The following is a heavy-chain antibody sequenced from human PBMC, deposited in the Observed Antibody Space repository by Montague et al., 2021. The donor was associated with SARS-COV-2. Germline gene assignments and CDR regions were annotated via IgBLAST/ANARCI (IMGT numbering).Heavy chain of an antibody. V-gene: IGHV3-21*01. D-gene: IGHD3-9*01. CDR3: ARDPYYDILTGYYKD. J-gene: IGHJ4*02. CDR2: ISSSSSYI. Sequence: SLRLSCAASGFTFSSYSMDWVRQAPGKGLEWVSSISSSSSYICYADSVKGRFTISRDNAKNSLYLQMNSLRAEDTAVYYCARDPYYDILTGYYKDWGQGTLVTVSS. CDR1: GFTFSSYS.